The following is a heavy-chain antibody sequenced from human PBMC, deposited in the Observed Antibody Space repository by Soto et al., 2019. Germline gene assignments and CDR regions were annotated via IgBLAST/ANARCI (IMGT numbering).Heavy chain of an antibody. CDR2: IYGSSSTM. J-gene: IGHJ5*02. Sequence: GGSLRLSCAGSGFTFSAFSMNWVRQAPGKGLEWISYIYGSSSTMYYADSVKGRFSISRDNAKSSLYLQMNNLTHEDTAVYYCARHPERIAEIGWFDPWGQGTLVTVSS. CDR1: GFTFSAFS. V-gene: IGHV3-48*02. D-gene: IGHD6-13*01. CDR3: ARHPERIAEIGWFDP.